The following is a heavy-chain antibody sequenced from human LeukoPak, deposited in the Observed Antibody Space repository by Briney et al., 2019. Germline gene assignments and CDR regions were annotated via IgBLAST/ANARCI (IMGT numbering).Heavy chain of an antibody. J-gene: IGHJ6*03. CDR2: ISAYNGNT. Sequence: ASVKVSCKASGYTFTSYGISWVRQAPGQGLEWMGWISAYNGNTNYAQKLQGRVTMTTDTSTSTAYMELRSLRSDDTAVYYCARGEITTVISPRYYYFYIDVWGKGTTVTISS. D-gene: IGHD4-17*01. CDR3: ARGEITTVISPRYYYFYIDV. V-gene: IGHV1-18*01. CDR1: GYTFTSYG.